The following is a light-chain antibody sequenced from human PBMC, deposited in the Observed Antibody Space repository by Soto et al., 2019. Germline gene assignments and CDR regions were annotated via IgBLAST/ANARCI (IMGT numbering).Light chain of an antibody. J-gene: IGKJ1*01. CDR2: AAS. CDR1: QSILTY. Sequence: DIQMTQSPSSLSASVGDRVTITCRASQSILTYLNWFQQKPGKAPKLLMYAASSLQGGVPSRFSGSGSGTDFTLTISSLQPEDFATYFCQHSYTPPWTFGQGTKVDIK. V-gene: IGKV1-39*01. CDR3: QHSYTPPWT.